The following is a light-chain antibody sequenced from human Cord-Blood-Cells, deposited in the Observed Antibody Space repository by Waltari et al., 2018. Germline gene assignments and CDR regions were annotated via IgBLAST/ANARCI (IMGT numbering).Light chain of an antibody. CDR3: QQYNNWPPWT. CDR2: GAS. Sequence: EIVMTQSPATLSVSPGERATLSCRASQSVSSNLAWYQQKPGQALRLLIYGASTRATGIPSRFSGSGSGTEFTLTISSLQSEDFAFYYCQQYNNWPPWTFGQGTKVEIK. CDR1: QSVSSN. V-gene: IGKV3-15*01. J-gene: IGKJ1*01.